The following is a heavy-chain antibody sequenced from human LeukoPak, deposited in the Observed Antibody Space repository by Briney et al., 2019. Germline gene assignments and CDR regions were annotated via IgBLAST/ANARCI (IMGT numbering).Heavy chain of an antibody. CDR1: GGSVSSGGHY. J-gene: IGHJ4*02. D-gene: IGHD2-15*01. CDR3: ARLVCGGGSCPAEFDY. CDR2: IYYSGST. V-gene: IGHV4-39*01. Sequence: PSETLSLTCIVSGGSVSSGGHYWGWIRQPPGKGLEWIGSIYYSGSTYYNPSLNNRVTIFIDMSKNQFSLRLNSVTATDTAVYYCARLVCGGGSCPAEFDYWGQGTVVTVSS.